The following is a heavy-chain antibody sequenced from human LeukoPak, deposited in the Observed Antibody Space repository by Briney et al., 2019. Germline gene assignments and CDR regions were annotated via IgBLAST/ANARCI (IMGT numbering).Heavy chain of an antibody. J-gene: IGHJ4*02. CDR2: ISAYNGNT. CDR3: ARVGAEWELLYYFDY. D-gene: IGHD1-26*01. Sequence: ASVKVSCKASGYTFTSYGISWVRQAPGQGLEWMGWISAYNGNTNYAQKLQGRVTMTTDTSTSTAYMELRSLRSDDTAVYYCARVGAEWELLYYFDYWGQGTLVTVSS. V-gene: IGHV1-18*01. CDR1: GYTFTSYG.